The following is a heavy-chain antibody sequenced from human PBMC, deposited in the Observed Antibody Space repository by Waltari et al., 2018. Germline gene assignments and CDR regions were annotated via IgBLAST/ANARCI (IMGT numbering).Heavy chain of an antibody. CDR3: ATDRSVTTSTYYYYMDV. V-gene: IGHV1-69-2*01. J-gene: IGHJ6*03. CDR1: GYTFTDYY. Sequence: EVQLVQSGAEVKKPGATVKISCKASGYTFTDYYMHWVQPAPGKGLEWMGRVDPEDGETIYAEKFQGRVTITADTSTDTAYMELSSLRSEDTAVYYCATDRSVTTSTYYYYMDVWGKGTTVTVSS. CDR2: VDPEDGET. D-gene: IGHD4-4*01.